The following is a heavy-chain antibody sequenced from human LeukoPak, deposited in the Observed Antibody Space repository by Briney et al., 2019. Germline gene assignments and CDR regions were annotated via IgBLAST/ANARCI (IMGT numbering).Heavy chain of an antibody. Sequence: GGSLRLSCTASGFTFGDYAMSWVRQAPGKGLEWVGFIRSKAYGGTTEYAASVKGRFTISRDDSKSIAYLQMNSLKTEDTAVYYCTRGYKYAFDIWGQGTMVTVSS. J-gene: IGHJ3*02. CDR1: GFTFGDYA. CDR2: IRSKAYGGTT. CDR3: TRGYKYAFDI. V-gene: IGHV3-49*04. D-gene: IGHD1-1*01.